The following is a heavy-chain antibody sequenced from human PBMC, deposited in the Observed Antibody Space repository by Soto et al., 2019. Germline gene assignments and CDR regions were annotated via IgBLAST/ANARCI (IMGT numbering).Heavy chain of an antibody. CDR2: IYYSGST. D-gene: IGHD3-10*02. CDR3: ARDRRYMFGAFDI. V-gene: IGHV4-59*01. CDR1: GGSISSYY. J-gene: IGHJ3*02. Sequence: PSETLSLTCTVSGGSISSYYWSWIRQPPGKGLEWIGYIYYSGSTNYNPSLKSRVTISVDTSKNQFSLKLSSVTAADTAVYYCARDRRYMFGAFDIWGQGTMVTVSS.